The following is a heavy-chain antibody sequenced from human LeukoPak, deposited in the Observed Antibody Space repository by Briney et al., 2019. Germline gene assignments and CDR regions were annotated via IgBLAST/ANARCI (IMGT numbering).Heavy chain of an antibody. Sequence: GGGLRVSCAACVFSFCSYGVHRVCAAPGTGVGGGAVISYDGSNKYYGDSVKGRFTISRDNSKKTLYLQMNSLRVEDTAVYYCARGDGYNDAEYLQHWGQGTLVTV. V-gene: IGHV3-30*03. CDR3: ARGDGYNDAEYLQH. J-gene: IGHJ1*01. CDR2: ISYDGSNK. D-gene: IGHD5-24*01. CDR1: VFSFCSYG.